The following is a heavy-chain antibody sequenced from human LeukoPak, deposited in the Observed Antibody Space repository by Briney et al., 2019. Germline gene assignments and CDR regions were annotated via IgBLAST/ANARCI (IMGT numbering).Heavy chain of an antibody. J-gene: IGHJ4*02. CDR3: ASTYYDFWSGYYVFPFDY. CDR1: GGSISSYY. V-gene: IGHV4-4*07. CDR2: IYTSGST. Sequence: SETLSLTCTVSGGSISSYYWSWIRQPAGKGLEWIGRIYTSGSTNYNPSLKSRVTMSVDTSKNQFSLKLSSVTAADTAVYYCASTYYDFWSGYYVFPFDYWGQGTLVTVSS. D-gene: IGHD3-3*01.